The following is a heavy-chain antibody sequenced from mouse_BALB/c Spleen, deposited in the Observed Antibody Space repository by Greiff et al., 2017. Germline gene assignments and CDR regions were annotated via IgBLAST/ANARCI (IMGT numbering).Heavy chain of an antibody. CDR2: INPSNGGT. CDR1: GYSFTGYY. Sequence: VQLQQSGPDLVKPGASVKISCKASGYSFTGYYMHWVKQSHGKSLEWIGEINPSNGGTNYNEKFKRKATLTVDKSSSTAYMQLSSLTSEDSAVYYCTIDDGSWFAYWGQGTLVTVSA. D-gene: IGHD2-3*01. V-gene: IGHV1-42*01. CDR3: TIDDGSWFAY. J-gene: IGHJ3*01.